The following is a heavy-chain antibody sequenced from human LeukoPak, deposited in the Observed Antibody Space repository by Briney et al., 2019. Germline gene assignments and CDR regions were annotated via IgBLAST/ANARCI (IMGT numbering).Heavy chain of an antibody. CDR1: GYRFTSYW. D-gene: IGHD2-15*01. CDR3: ARLGTPGYRYCSGGSCYYVDP. J-gene: IGHJ5*02. Sequence: GESLKISCKGSGYRFTSYWIGWVRQMPGKGLEWMGIIYPGDSDTRYSPSFQGQATISADKSISTAYLQWSSLKASDTALHYCARLGTPGYRYCSGGSCYYVDPWGQGTLVTVSS. V-gene: IGHV5-51*01. CDR2: IYPGDSDT.